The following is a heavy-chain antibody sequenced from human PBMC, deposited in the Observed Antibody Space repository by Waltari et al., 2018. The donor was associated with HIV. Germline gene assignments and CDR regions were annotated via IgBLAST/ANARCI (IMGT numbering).Heavy chain of an antibody. CDR3: ARQRPLRGSSYYYYGMDV. CDR1: GGSISSGGYY. V-gene: IGHV4-31*03. Sequence: QVQLQESGPGLVKPSQTLSLTCTVSGGSISSGGYYWSWIRQPPGKGLEWIGYIYYSGSTYYNPSLKSRVTISVDTSKNQCSLKLSSVTAADTAVYYCARQRPLRGSSYYYYGMDVWGQGTTVTVSS. J-gene: IGHJ6*02. D-gene: IGHD6-25*01. CDR2: IYYSGST.